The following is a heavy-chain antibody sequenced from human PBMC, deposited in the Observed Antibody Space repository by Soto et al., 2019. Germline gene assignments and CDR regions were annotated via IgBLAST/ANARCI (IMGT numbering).Heavy chain of an antibody. CDR2: MNPNSGNT. CDR3: ARGRSIAAHTWGY. D-gene: IGHD6-6*01. V-gene: IGHV1-8*01. Sequence: QVQLVQSGAEVKKPGASVKVSCKASGYTFTSYDINWVRQATGQGLEWMGWMNPNSGNTGYAQKFQGRVTMTQNTSISTAYMALSSLGSDDTGVYYCARGRSIAAHTWGYWGQGTQVTVSS. CDR1: GYTFTSYD. J-gene: IGHJ4*02.